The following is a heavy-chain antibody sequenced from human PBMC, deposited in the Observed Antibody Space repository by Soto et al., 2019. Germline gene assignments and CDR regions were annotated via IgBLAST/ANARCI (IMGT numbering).Heavy chain of an antibody. J-gene: IGHJ4*02. Sequence: EVQLEESGGGLVQPGGSLRVSCTASEFTFSGYWMHWVRQAPGKGLVWVSRINEDGSSADYADSVRGRFTISRDNAKNTLFLQMNSLRTEDTAIYYCSRVSSGWPGVDYWGPGTLVTVSS. CDR1: EFTFSGYW. CDR2: INEDGSSA. CDR3: SRVSSGWPGVDY. D-gene: IGHD6-19*01. V-gene: IGHV3-74*01.